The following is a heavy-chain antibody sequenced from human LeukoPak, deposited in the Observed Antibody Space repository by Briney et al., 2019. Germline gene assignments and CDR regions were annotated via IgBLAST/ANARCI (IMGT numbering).Heavy chain of an antibody. V-gene: IGHV4-59*08. CDR2: ISYGGST. CDR1: GGTINGYY. J-gene: IGHJ4*02. D-gene: IGHD4-11*01. Sequence: SETLSLTCTFYGGTINGYYWSWIRQPPGRGLEWIGNISYGGSTDYNTSLKSRVTISIATSKSHFSLQRRAVTAADTAVYYCASQGHRYSNIDNWGQGTLVTVSS. CDR3: ASQGHRYSNIDN.